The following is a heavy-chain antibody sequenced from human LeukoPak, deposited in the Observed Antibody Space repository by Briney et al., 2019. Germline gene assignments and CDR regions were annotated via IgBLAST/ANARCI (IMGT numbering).Heavy chain of an antibody. CDR1: GGSISSYY. J-gene: IGHJ4*02. D-gene: IGHD3-10*01. Sequence: PSETLSLTCTVSGGSISSYYWSWIRQPAGKGLEWIGCIYTSGSTNYNPSLKSRVTISVDTSKNQFSLKLSSVTAADTAVYYCASSALWAFDYWGQGTLVTVSS. V-gene: IGHV4-4*07. CDR2: IYTSGST. CDR3: ASSALWAFDY.